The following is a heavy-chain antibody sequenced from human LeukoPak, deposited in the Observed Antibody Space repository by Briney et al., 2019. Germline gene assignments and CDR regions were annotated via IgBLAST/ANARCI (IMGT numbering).Heavy chain of an antibody. CDR2: INHSGST. V-gene: IGHV4-34*01. Sequence: PSETLSLTCAVYGGSFSGYYWSWIRQPPGKGLEWIGEINHSGSTNYNPSLKSRVTISVDTSKNQFSLKLSSVTAADTAVYYCARGRDAGYCSGGSCYSGFDYWGQGTLVTVSS. J-gene: IGHJ4*02. D-gene: IGHD2-15*01. CDR3: ARGRDAGYCSGGSCYSGFDY. CDR1: GGSFSGYY.